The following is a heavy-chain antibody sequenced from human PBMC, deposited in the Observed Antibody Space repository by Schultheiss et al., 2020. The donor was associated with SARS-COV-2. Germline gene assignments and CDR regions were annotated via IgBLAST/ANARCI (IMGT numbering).Heavy chain of an antibody. D-gene: IGHD5-24*01. Sequence: SETLSLTCTVSGGSISSGGYYWSWIRQHPGKGLEWIGYIYYSGSTNYNPSLKSRVTISVDTSKNQFSLKLSSVTAADTAVYYCAREATGVATIDYYYYYMDVWGKGTTVTVSS. CDR3: AREATGVATIDYYYYYMDV. CDR1: GGSISSGGYY. J-gene: IGHJ6*03. CDR2: IYYSGST. V-gene: IGHV4-61*08.